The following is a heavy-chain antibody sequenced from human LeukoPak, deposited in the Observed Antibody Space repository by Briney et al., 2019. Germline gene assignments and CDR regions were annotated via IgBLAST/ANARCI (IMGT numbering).Heavy chain of an antibody. J-gene: IGHJ4*02. CDR1: GGSFSGYY. CDR2: INHSGST. V-gene: IGHV4-34*01. Sequence: SETLSLTCAVYGGSFSGYYWSWIRQPPGKGLEWIGEINHSGSTNYNPSLKSRVTISVDTSKNQFSLKLSSVTAADTAVYYCARHRGYCSGGSCLYYFDYWGQGTLVTVSS. D-gene: IGHD2-15*01. CDR3: ARHRGYCSGGSCLYYFDY.